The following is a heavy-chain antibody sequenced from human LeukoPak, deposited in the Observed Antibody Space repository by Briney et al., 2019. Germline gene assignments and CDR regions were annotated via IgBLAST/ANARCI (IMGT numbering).Heavy chain of an antibody. Sequence: GASVKVSCKASGGTFNTYAISWVRQAPGQGLEWMGGILPILGTGNYAQKFQGRVTITADKSTSTAYMELSSLRTEDTALYYCAKGLDILTGPPDYWGQGTLVTVSS. CDR1: GGTFNTYA. CDR2: ILPILGTG. D-gene: IGHD3-9*01. CDR3: AKGLDILTGPPDY. V-gene: IGHV1-69*06. J-gene: IGHJ4*02.